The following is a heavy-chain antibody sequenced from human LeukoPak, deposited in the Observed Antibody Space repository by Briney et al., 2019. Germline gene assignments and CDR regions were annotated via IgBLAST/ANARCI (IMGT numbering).Heavy chain of an antibody. Sequence: ASVKVSCKASGYTFTGYYMHWVRQAPGQGLEWMGWINPNSGGANSAQNFQGRVAMTRDTSISTVYMELSRLRSGDTAVYYCARGFYGFWSGYPDWGQGTLVTVSS. D-gene: IGHD3-3*01. CDR1: GYTFTGYY. CDR2: INPNSGGA. V-gene: IGHV1-2*02. CDR3: ARGFYGFWSGYPD. J-gene: IGHJ4*02.